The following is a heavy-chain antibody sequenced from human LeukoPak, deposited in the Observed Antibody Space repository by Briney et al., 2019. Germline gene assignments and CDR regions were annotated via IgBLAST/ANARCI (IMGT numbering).Heavy chain of an antibody. V-gene: IGHV1-18*01. CDR1: GYTFTSYG. D-gene: IGHD6-13*01. CDR3: ARDLTGVVSGYSSSWYGYYFDY. Sequence: ASVKVSCKASGYTFTSYGISWVRQAPGQGLEWMGWISAYNGNTNYAQKLQGRVTMTTDTSTSTAYMELRSLRSDDTAVYYCARDLTGVVSGYSSSWYGYYFDYWGQGTLVTVSS. CDR2: ISAYNGNT. J-gene: IGHJ4*02.